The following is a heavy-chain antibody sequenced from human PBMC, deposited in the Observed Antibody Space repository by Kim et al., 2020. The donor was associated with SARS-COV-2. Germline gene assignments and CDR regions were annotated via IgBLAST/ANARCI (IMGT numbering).Heavy chain of an antibody. D-gene: IGHD3-10*01. CDR1: GGSVSSGSYY. J-gene: IGHJ3*02. CDR3: ARSSGSYRQIDAFDI. CDR2: IYYSGST. V-gene: IGHV4-61*01. Sequence: SETLSLTCTVSGGSVSSGSYYWSWIRQPPGKGLEWIGYIYYSGSTNYNPSLKSRVTISVDTSKNQFSLKLSSVTAADTAVYYCARSSGSYRQIDAFDIWGQGTMVTVSS.